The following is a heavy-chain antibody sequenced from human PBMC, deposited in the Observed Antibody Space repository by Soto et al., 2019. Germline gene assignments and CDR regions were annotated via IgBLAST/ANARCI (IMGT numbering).Heavy chain of an antibody. Sequence: GGSLRLSCAASGFTFSSYGMHWVRQAPGKGLEWVAVIWYDGSNKYYADSVKGRFTISRDNSKNTLYLQMNSLRAEDTAVYYCARDGRWEVPAAIYYYYYMDVWGKGTTVTVS. CDR2: IWYDGSNK. J-gene: IGHJ6*03. D-gene: IGHD2-2*01. V-gene: IGHV3-33*01. CDR3: ARDGRWEVPAAIYYYYYMDV. CDR1: GFTFSSYG.